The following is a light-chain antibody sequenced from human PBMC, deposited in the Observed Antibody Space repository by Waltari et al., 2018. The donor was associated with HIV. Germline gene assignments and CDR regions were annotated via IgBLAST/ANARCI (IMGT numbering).Light chain of an antibody. CDR2: GAS. V-gene: IGKV1-39*01. J-gene: IGKJ5*01. CDR3: QQSYNGPVT. CDR1: QNITTS. Sequence: DIHMTHPPSSLSASLGYRVTITCRTSQNITTSLNWYQHKSGKAPKVLLYGASNLQSGVPPRFSGSGSGTHFALSISGLQPEDFATYFCQQSYNGPVTFGQGTRLDLK.